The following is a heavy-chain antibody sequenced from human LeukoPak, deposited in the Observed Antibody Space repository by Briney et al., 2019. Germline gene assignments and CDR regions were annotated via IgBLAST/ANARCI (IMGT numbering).Heavy chain of an antibody. D-gene: IGHD6-13*01. J-gene: IGHJ4*02. CDR2: ISAYNGNT. V-gene: IGHV1-18*01. CDR1: GYTFTTYG. CDR3: ARFRIATTATEDFDY. Sequence: ASVTVSCKASGYTFTTYGFSWVRQAPGQGFEWMGWISAYNGNTEYAQKFQGRVTMTTDTSTSTAYMELRSLRSDDTAVYYCARFRIATTATEDFDYWGQGTLVTVSS.